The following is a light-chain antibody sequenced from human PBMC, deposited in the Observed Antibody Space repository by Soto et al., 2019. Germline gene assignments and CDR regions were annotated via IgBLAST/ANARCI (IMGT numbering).Light chain of an antibody. CDR2: SNN. Sequence: QSVLTQPPSASGTPGQRVTISCSGSSSNIGSNTVNWYQQLPGTAPKLLIYSNNQRPSGVPDRFSGSKSGTSASLAISGLQSEDEADYYCAAWDDSLNVGGFGTGTKLTVL. V-gene: IGLV1-44*01. CDR1: SSNIGSNT. CDR3: AAWDDSLNVGG. J-gene: IGLJ1*01.